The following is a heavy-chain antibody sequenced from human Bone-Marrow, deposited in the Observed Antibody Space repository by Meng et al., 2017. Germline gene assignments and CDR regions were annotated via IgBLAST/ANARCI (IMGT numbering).Heavy chain of an antibody. CDR2: MNPNSGNT. J-gene: IGHJ5*02. V-gene: IGHV1-8*01. Sequence: GKVVQSGAEVKKPGASVKVSCKASGYTFTSYDINWVRQATGQGLEWMGWMNPNSGNTGYAQKVQGRVTMTRNTSISTAYMELSSLRSEDTAVYYCARGRRGDWWAPNSWFDPWGQGTLVTVSS. CDR3: ARGRRGDWWAPNSWFDP. CDR1: GYTFTSYD. D-gene: IGHD2-21*02.